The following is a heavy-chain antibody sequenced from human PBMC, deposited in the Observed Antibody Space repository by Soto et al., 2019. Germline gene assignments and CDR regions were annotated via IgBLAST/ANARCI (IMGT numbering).Heavy chain of an antibody. J-gene: IGHJ4*02. CDR3: ARDYSSSSRNFDY. CDR1: GFTFSSYS. V-gene: IGHV3-21*01. D-gene: IGHD6-6*01. CDR2: ISSSSSYI. Sequence: GGSLRLSCAASGFTFSSYSMNWVRQAPGKGLEWVSSISSSSSYIYYADSVKGRFTISRDNAKNSLYLQMNSLRAEDTAVYYCARDYSSSSRNFDYWGQGTLVTVSS.